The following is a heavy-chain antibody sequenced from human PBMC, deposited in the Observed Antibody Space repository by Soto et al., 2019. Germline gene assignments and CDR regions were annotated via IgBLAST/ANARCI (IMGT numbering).Heavy chain of an antibody. CDR1: GFSLSASGVG. CDR2: IYWDDTK. CDR3: SRKSSGTYALDY. V-gene: IGHV2-5*02. D-gene: IGHD1-26*01. J-gene: IGHJ4*02. Sequence: QITLKESGPTLVKPTQTLTLTCTFSGFSLSASGVGVGWFRQPPGKALEWLAVIYWDDTKTYSPSLESRLTVTKEISNNQLVLKITTMNPVDTATYCCSRKSSGTYALDYWGQGVLDTVSS.